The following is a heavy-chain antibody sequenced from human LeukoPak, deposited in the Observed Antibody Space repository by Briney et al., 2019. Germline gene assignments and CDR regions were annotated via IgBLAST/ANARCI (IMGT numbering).Heavy chain of an antibody. Sequence: SETLSLTCTVSGGSISSYYWSWIRQPPGKGLEWIGYIYYSGSTNYNPSLKSRVTISVDTSKNQFSLKLSSVTAADTAVYYCARSFHCSSTSCYIGGYFQHWGQGTLVTVSS. J-gene: IGHJ1*01. D-gene: IGHD2-2*02. CDR2: IYYSGST. CDR3: ARSFHCSSTSCYIGGYFQH. CDR1: GGSISSYY. V-gene: IGHV4-59*01.